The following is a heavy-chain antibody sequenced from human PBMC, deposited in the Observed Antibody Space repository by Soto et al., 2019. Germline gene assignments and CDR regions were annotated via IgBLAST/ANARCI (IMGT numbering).Heavy chain of an antibody. D-gene: IGHD2-2*01. J-gene: IGHJ6*02. Sequence: GGSLRLSCAASGFTFSSYGMHWVRQAPGKGLEWVAVIWYDGSNKYYADSVKGRFTISRDNSKNTLYLQMNSLRAEDTAVYYCAREKVGDSHNRWYYGMDVWGQGTTVTVSS. CDR2: IWYDGSNK. CDR3: AREKVGDSHNRWYYGMDV. CDR1: GFTFSSYG. V-gene: IGHV3-33*01.